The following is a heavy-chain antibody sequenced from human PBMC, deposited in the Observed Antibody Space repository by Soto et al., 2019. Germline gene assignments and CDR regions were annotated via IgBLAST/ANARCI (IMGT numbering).Heavy chain of an antibody. Sequence: EVQLVESGGGWVQPGGSLRLSCAASGFTFSRYWMSWVRQAPGKGLEWVANIKQDGSEKYYVDSVKGRFTISRDNAKNSLYLQMNSLRAEDTAVYYCARDRRGPVLRFLEWFSGYYGMDVWGQGTTVTVSS. D-gene: IGHD3-3*01. J-gene: IGHJ6*02. CDR2: IKQDGSEK. CDR3: ARDRRGPVLRFLEWFSGYYGMDV. V-gene: IGHV3-7*03. CDR1: GFTFSRYW.